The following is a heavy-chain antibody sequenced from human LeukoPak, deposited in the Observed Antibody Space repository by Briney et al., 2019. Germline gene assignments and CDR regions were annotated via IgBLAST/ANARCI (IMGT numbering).Heavy chain of an antibody. CDR3: ARRGYYDSSGYYSYDAFDI. CDR1: GGSISSGSYY. CDR2: IYYSGST. V-gene: IGHV4-61*01. J-gene: IGHJ3*02. Sequence: SQTLSLTCTVSGGSISSGSYYWSWIRQPPGKGLEWIGYIYYSGSTNYSPSLKSRVTISVDTSKNQFSLKLSSVTAADTAVYYCARRGYYDSSGYYSYDAFDIWGQGTMVTVSS. D-gene: IGHD3-22*01.